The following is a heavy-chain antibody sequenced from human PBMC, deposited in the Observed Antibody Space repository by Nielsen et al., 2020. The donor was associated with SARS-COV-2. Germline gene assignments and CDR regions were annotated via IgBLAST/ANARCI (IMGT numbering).Heavy chain of an antibody. D-gene: IGHD5-18*01. CDR3: AREHPRGYSYGADY. CDR2: ISSSSSYT. Sequence: GESLKISCAASGFTFSSYSMNWIRQAPGKGLEWVSYISSSSSYTNYADSVKGRFTISRDNAKNSLYLQMNSLRAEDTAVYYCAREHPRGYSYGADYWGQGTLVTVSS. J-gene: IGHJ4*02. CDR1: GFTFSSYS. V-gene: IGHV3-21*05.